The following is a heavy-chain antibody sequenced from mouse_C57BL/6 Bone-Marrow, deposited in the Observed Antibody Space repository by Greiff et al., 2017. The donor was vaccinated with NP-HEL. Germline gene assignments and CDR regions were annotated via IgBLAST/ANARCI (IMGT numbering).Heavy chain of an antibody. CDR3: ARKPTFYAMDY. Sequence: QVHVKQPGAELVMPGASVKLSCKASGYTFTSYWMHWVKQRPGQGLEWIGEIDPSASYTNYNQKFKGKSTLTVDKSSSTAYMQLSSLTSEDSAVYYCARKPTFYAMDYWGQGTSVTVSS. D-gene: IGHD2-10*01. CDR1: GYTFTSYW. J-gene: IGHJ4*01. CDR2: IDPSASYT. V-gene: IGHV1-69*01.